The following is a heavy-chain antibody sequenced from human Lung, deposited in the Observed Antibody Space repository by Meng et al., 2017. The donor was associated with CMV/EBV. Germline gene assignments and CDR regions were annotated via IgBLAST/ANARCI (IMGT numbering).Heavy chain of an antibody. CDR1: GFSFSDYA. Sequence: GESXKISCAASGFSFSDYAMHWVRQAPGKGLEWVTFNRHDGTNKYYAESVKGQFTISRDSSKSTLYLHMNRLRPEDTAVYYCAKGERQFCSSFNCHYQYYGMDVWGQGTTVTVSS. V-gene: IGHV3-30*02. CDR2: NRHDGTNK. J-gene: IGHJ6*01. CDR3: AKGERQFCSSFNCHYQYYGMDV. D-gene: IGHD3-3*01.